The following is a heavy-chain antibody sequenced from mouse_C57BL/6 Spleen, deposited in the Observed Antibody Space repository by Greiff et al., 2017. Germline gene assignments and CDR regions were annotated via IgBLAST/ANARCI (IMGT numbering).Heavy chain of an antibody. CDR1: GYTFTSYW. D-gene: IGHD1-2*01. CDR2: INPSSGYT. Sequence: QFQLQQSGAELAKPGASVKLSCKASGYTFTSYWMHWVKQRPGQGLEWIGYINPSSGYTKYNQKFKDKATLTADKSSSTAYMQLSSLTYEDSAVYYCARGYHEWYFAVWGTGTTVTVSA. CDR3: ARGYHEWYFAV. J-gene: IGHJ1*03. V-gene: IGHV1-7*01.